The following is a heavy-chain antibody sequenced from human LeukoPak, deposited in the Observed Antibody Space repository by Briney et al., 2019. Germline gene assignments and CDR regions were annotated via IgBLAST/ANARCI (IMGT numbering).Heavy chain of an antibody. V-gene: IGHV4-61*02. CDR1: GGSISSGSYY. Sequence: PSETLSLTCTVSGGSISSGSYYWSWIRQPAGKGLEYIGRVYTSGSTNYNPSLRSRVTISVDTSKSQFSLKLSSVTAADTAVYYCARDRYYYDSSGYYVFDYWGQGTLVTVSS. CDR2: VYTSGST. J-gene: IGHJ4*02. D-gene: IGHD3-22*01. CDR3: ARDRYYYDSSGYYVFDY.